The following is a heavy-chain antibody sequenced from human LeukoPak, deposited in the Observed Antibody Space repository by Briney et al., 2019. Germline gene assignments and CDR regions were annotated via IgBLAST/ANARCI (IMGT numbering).Heavy chain of an antibody. CDR1: GFTFGDYA. CDR3: AKVYVGSFYAYDH. D-gene: IGHD2-8*01. Sequence: PAGSLRLSCAASGFTFGDYAMHWVRQAPGKGLEWVSHISGDGGTTDYADSVKGRFTISRDNPRNSLYLHMNSLRAEDTALYFCAKVYVGSFYAYDHWGEGTLVTVSS. J-gene: IGHJ4*02. V-gene: IGHV3-43*02. CDR2: ISGDGGTT.